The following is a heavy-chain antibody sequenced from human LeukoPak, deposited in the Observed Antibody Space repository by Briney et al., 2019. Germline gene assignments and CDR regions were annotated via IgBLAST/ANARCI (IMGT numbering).Heavy chain of an antibody. J-gene: IGHJ4*02. CDR1: GYTFTSYG. V-gene: IGHV1-18*01. Sequence: ASVKVSRKASGYTFTSYGISWVRQAPGQGLEWMGWIYSYNGNTNYAQKFQGRVTMTTDTSTSTAYMELRSLRSDDTAVYYCAGLKNYGDYGYWGQGTLVTVSS. D-gene: IGHD4-17*01. CDR3: AGLKNYGDYGY. CDR2: IYSYNGNT.